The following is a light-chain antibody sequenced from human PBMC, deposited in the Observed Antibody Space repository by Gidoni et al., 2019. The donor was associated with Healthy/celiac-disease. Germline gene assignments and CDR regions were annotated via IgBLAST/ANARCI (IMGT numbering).Light chain of an antibody. V-gene: IGLV1-40*01. CDR1: SSNIGAGYD. J-gene: IGLJ2*01. Sequence: QSVLTQPPSVSGAPGQRVTISCTGSSSNIGAGYDVHWYQQLPGPAPKLLIYGNSNRPSGFPDRFAGSKSDTSASLAITGLQAEDEADYYCQSYDSSLSGSGVFGGGTKLTVL. CDR2: GNS. CDR3: QSYDSSLSGSGV.